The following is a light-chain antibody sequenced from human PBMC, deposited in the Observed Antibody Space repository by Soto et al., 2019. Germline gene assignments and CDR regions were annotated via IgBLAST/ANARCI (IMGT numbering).Light chain of an antibody. CDR2: EVR. V-gene: IGLV2-14*01. Sequence: QSALTQPASVSGSPGQSITISCTGTTSDVGGYNYVSWHQQHPGKAPKLMIHEVRYRPSGVSNRFSGSKSGNTASLTISGLQAEDEADYYCSSYRSSGTLVFGGGTKLTVL. CDR3: SSYRSSGTLV. CDR1: TSDVGGYNY. J-gene: IGLJ3*02.